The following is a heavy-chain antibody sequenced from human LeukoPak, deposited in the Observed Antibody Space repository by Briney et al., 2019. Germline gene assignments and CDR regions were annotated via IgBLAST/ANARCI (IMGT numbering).Heavy chain of an antibody. CDR3: ARENLATSGKDY. Sequence: ASVKVSCKASGYTFTSYGINWVRQAPGQGLEWMGWISAYNGNTNYAQKLQGRVTMTTDTSASTAYMELSSLRSEDTAVYYCARENLATSGKDYWGQGTLVTVSS. CDR1: GYTFTSYG. D-gene: IGHD3-10*01. CDR2: ISAYNGNT. V-gene: IGHV1-18*01. J-gene: IGHJ4*02.